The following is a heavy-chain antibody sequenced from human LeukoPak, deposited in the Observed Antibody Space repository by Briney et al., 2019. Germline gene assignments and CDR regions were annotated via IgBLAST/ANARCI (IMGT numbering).Heavy chain of an antibody. V-gene: IGHV3-48*03. CDR3: ARVPRYNWNDRYFDY. Sequence: GGSLRLSCAASGFTFSSYEMNWVRQAPGKGLEWVSYISSSGSTIYYADSVKGRFTISRDNAKNSLYLQMNSLRAEDTAVYYCARVPRYNWNDRYFDYWGQGTLVTVSS. D-gene: IGHD1-1*01. CDR1: GFTFSSYE. J-gene: IGHJ4*02. CDR2: ISSSGSTI.